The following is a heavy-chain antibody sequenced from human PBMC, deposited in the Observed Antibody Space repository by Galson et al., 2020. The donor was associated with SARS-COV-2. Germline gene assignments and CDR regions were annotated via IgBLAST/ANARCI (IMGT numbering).Heavy chain of an antibody. Sequence: SETLSLTCAVYGGSFSGYYWSWIRQPPGKGLEWIGEINHSGSTNYNPSLKSRVTISVDTSKNQFSLKLSSVTAADTAVYYCARNLRQYSSGWYGDAFDIWGPGTRVTVAS. CDR3: ARNLRQYSSGWYGDAFDI. V-gene: IGHV4-34*01. CDR1: GGSFSGYY. D-gene: IGHD6-19*01. CDR2: INHSGST. J-gene: IGHJ3*02.